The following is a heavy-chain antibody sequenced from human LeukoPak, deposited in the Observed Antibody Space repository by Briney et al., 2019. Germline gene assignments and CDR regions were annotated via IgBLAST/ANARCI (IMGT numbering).Heavy chain of an antibody. V-gene: IGHV4-4*07. Sequence: PSETLSLTCTVSGGSISSYYWSWIRHPAGKGLEWIGRIYSSGSTNYNPSLKSRVTMSVDTSKNQFSLKLSSVTAADTAVYYCAVTDYWYFDLWGRGTLVTVSS. CDR1: GGSISSYY. CDR2: IYSSGST. D-gene: IGHD1-20*01. CDR3: AVTDYWYFDL. J-gene: IGHJ2*01.